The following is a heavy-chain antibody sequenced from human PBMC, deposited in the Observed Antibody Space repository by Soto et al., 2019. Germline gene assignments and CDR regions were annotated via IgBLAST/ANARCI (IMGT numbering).Heavy chain of an antibody. D-gene: IGHD3-22*01. CDR1: GDSITSGDYY. CDR3: ARDDSSGFSAY. V-gene: IGHV4-30-4*01. J-gene: IGHJ4*02. Sequence: QVQLQESGPGLVKPSQTLSLTCTVSGDSITSGDYYWSWIRQPPGKGLEWIGYIYYSGSTYYNPSLKSRVTISVDTSKNQFSLKQSSVTAADTAVYYCARDDSSGFSAYWGQGTLVTVSS. CDR2: IYYSGST.